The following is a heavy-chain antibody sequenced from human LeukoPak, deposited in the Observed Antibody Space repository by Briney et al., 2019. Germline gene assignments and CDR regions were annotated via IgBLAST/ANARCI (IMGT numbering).Heavy chain of an antibody. J-gene: IGHJ3*02. Sequence: ASVKVSCKASGYTFTGYYMHWVRQALGQGLEWMGWINPNSGGTNYAQKFQGWVTMTRDTSISTAYMELSRLRSDDTAVYYCARSYDSSGYSAFDIWGQGTMVTVSS. CDR2: INPNSGGT. CDR1: GYTFTGYY. CDR3: ARSYDSSGYSAFDI. V-gene: IGHV1-2*04. D-gene: IGHD3-22*01.